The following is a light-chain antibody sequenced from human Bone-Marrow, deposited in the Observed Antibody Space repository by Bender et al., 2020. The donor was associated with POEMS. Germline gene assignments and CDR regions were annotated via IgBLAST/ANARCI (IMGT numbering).Light chain of an antibody. Sequence: QSALTQPASVSGSPGQSITISCTGTSRDIGGYNFVSLYQHEPGKAPKLIIYDVSKRPSGVSNRFSGSKSDHTASLTISGLQAEDEADYYCCSYTVSRRGVFGARTKLSVL. CDR3: CSYTVSRRGV. CDR1: SRDIGGYNF. J-gene: IGLJ3*02. CDR2: DVS. V-gene: IGLV2-23*02.